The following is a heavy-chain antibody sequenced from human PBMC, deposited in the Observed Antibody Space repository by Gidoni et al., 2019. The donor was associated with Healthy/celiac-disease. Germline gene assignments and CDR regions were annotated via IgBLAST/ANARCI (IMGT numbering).Heavy chain of an antibody. V-gene: IGHV3-23*01. CDR2: ISGSGGST. CDR1: GFNISSYA. Sequence: EVQLLESGGGLVQPGGSLSLSCVASGFNISSYAVSLVRQAPGKGLELVSAISGSGGSTYYADSVKSRFTISRDNSKNTLYLQMNSLRAEDTAVYYCAKVSLLGEFQRFDPWGQGTLVTVSS. CDR3: AKVSLLGEFQRFDP. D-gene: IGHD3-10*01. J-gene: IGHJ5*02.